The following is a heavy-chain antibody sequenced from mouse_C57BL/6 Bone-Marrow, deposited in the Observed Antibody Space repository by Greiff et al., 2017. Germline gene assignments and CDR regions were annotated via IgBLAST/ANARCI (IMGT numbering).Heavy chain of an antibody. CDR1: GYTFTSYW. Sequence: QVQLQQPGAELVRPGASVKLSCKASGYTFTSYWIPWVKQRPGQGLEWIGDIYPTSGCTNYDGKFKGKAILTGDTSSNTAYMQLSSLTSEDSAVFYCARSGPLGRSFDFWGQGTTLTVSS. CDR2: IYPTSGCT. CDR3: ARSGPLGRSFDF. D-gene: IGHD4-1*01. J-gene: IGHJ2*01. V-gene: IGHV1-55*01.